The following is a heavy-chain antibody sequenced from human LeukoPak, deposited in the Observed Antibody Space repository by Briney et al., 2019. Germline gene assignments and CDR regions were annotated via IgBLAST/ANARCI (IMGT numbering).Heavy chain of an antibody. CDR1: GFTFSNYA. V-gene: IGHV3-23*01. Sequence: TGGSLRLSCAASGFTFSNYAMSWVRQAPGKGLEWVSAINSGGSTYYADSVKGRFTISRDNSKNTLYLQMNSLRAEDTAVYYCARDSDKNSGSYPEYFQHWGQGTLVTVSS. D-gene: IGHD1-26*01. J-gene: IGHJ1*01. CDR2: INSGGST. CDR3: ARDSDKNSGSYPEYFQH.